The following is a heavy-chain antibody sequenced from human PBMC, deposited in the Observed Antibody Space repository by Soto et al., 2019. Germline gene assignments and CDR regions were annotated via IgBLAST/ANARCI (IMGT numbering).Heavy chain of an antibody. J-gene: IGHJ6*02. V-gene: IGHV3-53*01. D-gene: IGHD6-25*01. CDR2: IYSGGST. Sequence: PGGSLRLSCAASGFTVSSNYMSWVRQAPGKGLEWVSVIYSGGSTYYADSVKGRFTISRDNSKNTLYLQMNSLRAEDTAVYYCARGVFGTEGYSSGPIQPCYYYYGMDLWGQGTTVPVSS. CDR1: GFTVSSNY. CDR3: ARGVFGTEGYSSGPIQPCYYYYGMDL.